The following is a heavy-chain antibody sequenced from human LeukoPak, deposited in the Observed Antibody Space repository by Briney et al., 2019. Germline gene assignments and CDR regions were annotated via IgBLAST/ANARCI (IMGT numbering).Heavy chain of an antibody. D-gene: IGHD3-22*01. J-gene: IGHJ3*02. CDR3: ARETPGYYHSSGLDI. Sequence: PGGSLRLSCAASGFTFSDYYMSWIRQAPVKGLEWVSYISSSGSTIYYADSVKGRFTISRDNAKDSLYLQMNSLRAEDTAVYYCARETPGYYHSSGLDIWGQGTMVTVSS. CDR2: ISSSGSTI. CDR1: GFTFSDYY. V-gene: IGHV3-11*01.